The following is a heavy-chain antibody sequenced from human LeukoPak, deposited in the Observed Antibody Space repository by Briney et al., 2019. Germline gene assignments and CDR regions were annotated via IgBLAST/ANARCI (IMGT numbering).Heavy chain of an antibody. J-gene: IGHJ4*02. CDR2: ISAYNGNT. CDR3: ARDGWDYVWGSYRPFDY. V-gene: IGHV1-18*01. D-gene: IGHD3-16*02. Sequence: GASVKVSCKASGYTFTSYGISWVRQAPGQGREWMGWISAYNGNTNYAQKLQGRVTMTTDTSTSTAYMELRSLRSDDTAVYYCARDGWDYVWGSYRPFDYWGQGTLVTVSS. CDR1: GYTFTSYG.